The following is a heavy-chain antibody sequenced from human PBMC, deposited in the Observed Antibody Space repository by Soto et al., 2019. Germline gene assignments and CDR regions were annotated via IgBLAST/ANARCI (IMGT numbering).Heavy chain of an antibody. D-gene: IGHD2-2*01. CDR3: ARAYVPLNDAFDI. CDR2: INPIGGST. J-gene: IGHJ3*02. CDR1: GYTFTSYY. Sequence: ASVKVSCKASGYTFTSYYMHWVRQAPGQGLEWMGIINPIGGSTSYAQKFQGRVTMTRDTSTSTVYMELSSLRSEDTAVYYCARAYVPLNDAFDIWGQGTMVTVSS. V-gene: IGHV1-46*01.